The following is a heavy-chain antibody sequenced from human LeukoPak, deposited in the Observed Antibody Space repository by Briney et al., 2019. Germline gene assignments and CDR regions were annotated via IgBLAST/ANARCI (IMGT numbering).Heavy chain of an antibody. V-gene: IGHV4-34*01. CDR2: INHSGST. CDR1: GGSFSGYY. CDR3: ARVGVIAGYSHYPHDY. J-gene: IGHJ4*02. D-gene: IGHD2-21*01. Sequence: SETLSLTCAVYGGSFSGYYWSWIRQPPGKGLEWIGEINHSGSTNYNPSLKSRVTISVDTSKNQFSLKLSSVTAADTAVYYCARVGVIAGYSHYPHDYWGQGTLVTVSS.